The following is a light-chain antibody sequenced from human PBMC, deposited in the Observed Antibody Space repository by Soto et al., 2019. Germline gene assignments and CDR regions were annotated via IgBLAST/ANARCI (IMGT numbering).Light chain of an antibody. CDR3: QRET. CDR1: QSVSNS. CDR2: DAS. J-gene: IGKJ1*01. Sequence: EIVLTQSPATLSLSPGDRATLSCRASQSVSNSLAWYQQKPGQAPRLLIHDASERAAGIPARFSGSGSGTDFPLTISSLEPEDFAVYFCQRETFGQGTKVDIK. V-gene: IGKV3-11*01.